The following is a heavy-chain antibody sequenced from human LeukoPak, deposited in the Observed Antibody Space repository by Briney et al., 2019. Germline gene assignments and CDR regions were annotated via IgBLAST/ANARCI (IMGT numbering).Heavy chain of an antibody. D-gene: IGHD3-16*02. Sequence: PGGSLRLSCAASGFTFSSYGMHWVRQAPGEELEWVAVIAYHGGAEYYADSVKGQFTISRDNSKNTVDLQLNSLRAEDSAVYYCAKQSFRMVNYFDYWGQGTLVTVSS. V-gene: IGHV3-30*18. J-gene: IGHJ4*02. CDR3: AKQSFRMVNYFDY. CDR1: GFTFSSYG. CDR2: IAYHGGAE.